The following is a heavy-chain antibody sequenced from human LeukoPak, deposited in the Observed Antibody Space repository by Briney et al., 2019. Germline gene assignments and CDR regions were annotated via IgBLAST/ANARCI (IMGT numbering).Heavy chain of an antibody. J-gene: IGHJ4*02. V-gene: IGHV3-66*02. CDR1: GFTVSDNY. CDR2: IDGGGSA. Sequence: GGSLRLSCAGSGFTVSDNYINWVRQAPGKGLEWVSVIDGGGSAYYADSVKGRFTISRDNSKNTLYLQMNSLRAEDTAVYYCAKDPWPAAGTAPDYWGQGTLVTVSS. D-gene: IGHD6-13*01. CDR3: AKDPWPAAGTAPDY.